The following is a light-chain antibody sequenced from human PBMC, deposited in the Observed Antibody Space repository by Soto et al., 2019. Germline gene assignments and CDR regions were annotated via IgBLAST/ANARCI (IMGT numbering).Light chain of an antibody. CDR3: AAWDDSLNGVV. J-gene: IGLJ3*02. V-gene: IGLV1-36*01. CDR1: SSNIGNNA. CDR2: YDN. Sequence: QSLVTQPPSVSAAPRHRVTISCSGSSSNIGNNAVNWYQQLPGKAPKLLIYYDNLLPSGVSDRFSGSKSGTSASLAVSGLQSEDEADYYCAAWDDSLNGVVFGGGTKLTVL.